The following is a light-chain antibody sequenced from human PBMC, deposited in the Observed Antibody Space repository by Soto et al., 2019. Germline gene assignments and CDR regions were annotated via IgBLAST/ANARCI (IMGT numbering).Light chain of an antibody. CDR1: QSISSW. CDR3: QQYNSYPWT. Sequence: DIQMTQSPSTLSASVGDRVTITCRASQSISSWLAWYQQKPGKAPKLLINDASSLESGVPSRFSGSGSGTEFTLTISSLQPDDFATYYCQQYNSYPWTFGPGTKVDIK. CDR2: DAS. V-gene: IGKV1-5*01. J-gene: IGKJ1*01.